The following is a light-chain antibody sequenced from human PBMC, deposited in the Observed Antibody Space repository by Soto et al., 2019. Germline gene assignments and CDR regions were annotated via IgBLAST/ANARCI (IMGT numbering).Light chain of an antibody. V-gene: IGKV1-5*03. CDR2: KAT. CDR1: QRIDTW. CDR3: QQYETFSPWT. J-gene: IGKJ1*01. Sequence: DIQMTQSPSTLSASIGDRVTITCRASQRIDTWLAWYQQKPGTAPQLLIYKATILQSGVPSRFCGSVSGTEFALAVSSLQPDDFATYYCQQYETFSPWTFGQGTKVDIK.